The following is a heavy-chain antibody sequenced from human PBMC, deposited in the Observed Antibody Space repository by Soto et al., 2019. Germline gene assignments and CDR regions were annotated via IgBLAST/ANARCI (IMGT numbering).Heavy chain of an antibody. CDR3: ARMYSSGYYSHVGFDY. V-gene: IGHV4-31*03. CDR2: FYSSGSI. D-gene: IGHD3-22*01. J-gene: IGHJ4*02. Sequence: PSETLSLTCFVSGYSITAGGYYWSWIRHHPGKGLEWIGSFYSSGSIIYNPSLRSRVSISGDTSSNQFSMSLTSVTAADTARYYCARMYSSGYYSHVGFDYWGQGTLVTVSS. CDR1: GYSITAGGYY.